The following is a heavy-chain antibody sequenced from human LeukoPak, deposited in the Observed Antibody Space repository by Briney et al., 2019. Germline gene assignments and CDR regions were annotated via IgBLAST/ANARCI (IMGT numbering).Heavy chain of an antibody. D-gene: IGHD3-9*01. J-gene: IGHJ4*02. V-gene: IGHV1-24*01. Sequence: ASVKVSCKVSGYTLTELSMHWVRQAPGKGLEWMGGFDPEDGETIYAQKFQGRVTMTEDTSTDTAYMELSSLRSEDTAVYYCATAPLYDILTGCYNRGVLDYWGQGTLVTVSS. CDR3: ATAPLYDILTGCYNRGVLDY. CDR1: GYTLTELS. CDR2: FDPEDGET.